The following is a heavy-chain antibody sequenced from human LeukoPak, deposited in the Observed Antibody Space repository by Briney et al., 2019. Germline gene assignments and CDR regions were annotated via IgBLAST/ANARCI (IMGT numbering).Heavy chain of an antibody. V-gene: IGHV1-2*02. D-gene: IGHD2-2*02. Sequence: ASVKVSCKASGYTFTGYYMHWVRQAPGQGREWMGWINPNSGGTNYAQKFQGRVTMTRDTSISTAYMELSRLRSDDTAVYYCARPSRRTSCYTEWGQGTLVTVSS. J-gene: IGHJ4*02. CDR3: ARPSRRTSCYTE. CDR1: GYTFTGYY. CDR2: INPNSGGT.